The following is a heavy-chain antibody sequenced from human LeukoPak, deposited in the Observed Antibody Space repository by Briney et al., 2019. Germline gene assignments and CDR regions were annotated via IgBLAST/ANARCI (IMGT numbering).Heavy chain of an antibody. CDR1: GFTFSSYA. D-gene: IGHD3-22*01. Sequence: GGSLRLSCAASGFTFSSYAMSWVRQAPGKGLEWVSAISGSGGSTYYADSVKGRFTISRDNSKNTLYLQMNSLRAEDTAVYYCASDYYDSSGYFTPIDYWGQGTLVTVSS. V-gene: IGHV3-23*01. CDR2: ISGSGGST. J-gene: IGHJ4*02. CDR3: ASDYYDSSGYFTPIDY.